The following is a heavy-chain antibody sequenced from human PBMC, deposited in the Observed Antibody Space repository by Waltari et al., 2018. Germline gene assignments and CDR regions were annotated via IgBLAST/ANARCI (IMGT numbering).Heavy chain of an antibody. CDR1: GGSISSYY. V-gene: IGHV4-59*01. CDR2: IYYSGST. CDR3: AREAFWSGYYDY. D-gene: IGHD3-3*01. J-gene: IGHJ4*02. Sequence: QVQLQESGPGLVKPSETLSLTCTVSGGSISSYYWSWIRQPPGKGLEWIGYIYYSGSTNYNPSLKSRVTISVDTSKNQFSLKLSSVTAADTAVYYCAREAFWSGYYDYWGQGTLVTVSS.